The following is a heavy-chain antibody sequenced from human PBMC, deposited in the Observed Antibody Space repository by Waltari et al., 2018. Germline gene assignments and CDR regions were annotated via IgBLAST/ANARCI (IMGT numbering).Heavy chain of an antibody. CDR2: IRGSGGRK. CDR3: AKADGVLLWFGPLDY. J-gene: IGHJ4*02. Sequence: EVQLLESGGGLVQPGGSLRLSCAASGFTFSSYAMSWVRQAPGQGLEWVSAIRGSGGRKNDADAVKGRFTISRDNSKNTLYLKMNSLRAEDTAVYYCAKADGVLLWFGPLDYWGQGTMVTVSS. V-gene: IGHV3-23*01. CDR1: GFTFSSYA. D-gene: IGHD3-10*01.